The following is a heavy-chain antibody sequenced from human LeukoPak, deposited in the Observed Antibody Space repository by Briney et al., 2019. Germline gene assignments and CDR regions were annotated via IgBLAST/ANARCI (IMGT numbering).Heavy chain of an antibody. Sequence: GGSLRLSCAASGFTFSSYAMHWVRQAPGKGLEWVAVISYDGSNKYYADSVKGRFTISRDNSKNTLYLQMNSLRAEDTAVYYCARDNSSSLPDAFDIWGQGTMVTVSS. CDR3: ARDNSSSLPDAFDI. CDR2: ISYDGSNK. CDR1: GFTFSSYA. V-gene: IGHV3-30-3*01. D-gene: IGHD6-6*01. J-gene: IGHJ3*02.